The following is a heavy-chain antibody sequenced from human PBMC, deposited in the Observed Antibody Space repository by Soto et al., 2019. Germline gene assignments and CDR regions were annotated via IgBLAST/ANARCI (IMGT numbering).Heavy chain of an antibody. CDR3: VHTVYRYDPFGY. V-gene: IGHV2-5*01. Sequence: QITLKESGPTLVKPTQTLTLTYTFSGFSLTTSGLGVGWIRQPPGKALEWLALIFWNDDARYSPSLKSRLTITKDTSKNQVVLTMTNMDPVDTATYYCVHTVYRYDPFGYWGRGTLVTVSS. CDR2: IFWNDDA. CDR1: GFSLTTSGLG. J-gene: IGHJ4*02. D-gene: IGHD5-18*01.